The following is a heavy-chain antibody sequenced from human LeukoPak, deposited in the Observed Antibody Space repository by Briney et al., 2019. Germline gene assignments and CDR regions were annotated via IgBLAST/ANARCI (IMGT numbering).Heavy chain of an antibody. Sequence: GGSLRLSCAASGFTFSGSAIHWVRQSSGKGLVWVGQIDKKDKGYATATAYAASVKGRFTISRDDSINTAYLQMKSLKTEDTALYYCTRDSGTYNWFDPWGQGTLVTVSS. CDR2: IDKKDKGYATAT. CDR3: TRDSGTYNWFDP. CDR1: GFTFSGSA. J-gene: IGHJ5*02. D-gene: IGHD1-26*01. V-gene: IGHV3-73*01.